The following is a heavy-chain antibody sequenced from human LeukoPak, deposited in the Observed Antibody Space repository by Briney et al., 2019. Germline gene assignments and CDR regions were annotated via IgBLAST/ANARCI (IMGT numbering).Heavy chain of an antibody. CDR3: TRDSSYYDFWSAAIAFDY. V-gene: IGHV3-49*04. Sequence: GGSLRLSCTASGFTFGDYATSWVRQAPGKGLEWVGFIRSKAYGGTTEYAASVKGRFTISRDDSKSIAYLQMNSLKTEDTAVYYCTRDSSYYDFWSAAIAFDYWGQGTLVTVSS. CDR2: IRSKAYGGTT. CDR1: GFTFGDYA. D-gene: IGHD3-3*01. J-gene: IGHJ4*02.